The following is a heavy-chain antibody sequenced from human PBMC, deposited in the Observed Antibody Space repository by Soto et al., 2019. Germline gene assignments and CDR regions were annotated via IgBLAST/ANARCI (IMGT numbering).Heavy chain of an antibody. CDR1: GGSISSSSYY. D-gene: IGHD3-10*01. CDR2: IYYSGST. J-gene: IGHJ4*02. Sequence: QLQLQESGPGLVKPSETLSLTCTVSGGSISSSSYYWGWIRQRPGKGLGGFGSIYYSGSTYYNPSLTRRVTISLVTSKHLFALELSSVTAADTLVYYWARHVNAMVRGVIGYWGQGTLVTVSS. CDR3: ARHVNAMVRGVIGY. V-gene: IGHV4-39*01.